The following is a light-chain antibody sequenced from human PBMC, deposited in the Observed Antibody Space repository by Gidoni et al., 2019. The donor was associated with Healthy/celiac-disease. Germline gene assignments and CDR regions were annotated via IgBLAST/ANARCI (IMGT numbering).Light chain of an antibody. V-gene: IGLV3-25*03. CDR3: QSADSSGRV. J-gene: IGLJ3*02. CDR1: ALPKQY. CDR2: KDS. Sequence: SYALPQPPSLSVSTGHTARITCSGDALPKQYAYWYQQKPGQAPVRVIYKDSERPSGIPERFSGSSSGTTVTLTISGVQAEDEADYYCQSADSSGRVFGGGTKLTGL.